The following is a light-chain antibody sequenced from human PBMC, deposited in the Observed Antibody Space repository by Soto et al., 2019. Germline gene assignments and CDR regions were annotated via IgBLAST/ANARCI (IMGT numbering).Light chain of an antibody. V-gene: IGKV1-9*01. Sequence: DIQLTQSPSFLSASVGDRVTITCRASQGISSYLGWYQQKPGKAPKLLIYAASTLESGVPSRCSGSGSGTEFTLTISSLQPEDVATYYCQQLNSYPLTFGPGTKVDIK. J-gene: IGKJ3*01. CDR3: QQLNSYPLT. CDR2: AAS. CDR1: QGISSY.